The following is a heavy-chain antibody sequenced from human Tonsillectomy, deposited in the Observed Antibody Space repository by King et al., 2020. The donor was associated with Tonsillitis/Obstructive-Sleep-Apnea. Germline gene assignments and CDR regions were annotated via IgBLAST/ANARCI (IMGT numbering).Heavy chain of an antibody. V-gene: IGHV4-4*02. D-gene: IGHD6-13*01. CDR1: GGSISRSNW. J-gene: IGHJ4*02. Sequence: QLQESGPGLVKPSGTLSLTCAVSGGSISRSNWWSLVSQPPGKWLEWIGEIYHSGSTIYNPSLKGLVTISVDKSKNQFSLKLSSVTAADTAVYYCARGVSSWYPVLFDYWGQGTLVTVSA. CDR2: IYHSGST. CDR3: ARGVSSWYPVLFDY.